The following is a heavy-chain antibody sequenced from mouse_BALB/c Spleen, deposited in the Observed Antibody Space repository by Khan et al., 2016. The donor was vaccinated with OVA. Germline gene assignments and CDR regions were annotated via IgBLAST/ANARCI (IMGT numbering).Heavy chain of an antibody. D-gene: IGHD1-1*01. CDR1: GYSITSDYA. CDR3: ARVYGGDFDY. CDR2: ISYSGNT. Sequence: VQPQQSGPGLVKPSQSLSLICTVTGYSITSDYAWNWIRQFPGNKLEWMGFISYSGNTKYNPSLKSRISITRDTSKNQFFLQLNSVTTEDTATYYCARVYGGDFDYWGHGTTLTVSS. V-gene: IGHV3-2*02. J-gene: IGHJ2*01.